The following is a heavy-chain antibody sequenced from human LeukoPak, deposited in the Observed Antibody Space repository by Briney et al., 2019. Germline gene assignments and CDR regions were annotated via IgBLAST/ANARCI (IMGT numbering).Heavy chain of an antibody. CDR3: ARDSNPGGYMDV. CDR2: INPNSGGT. CDR1: GYTFTAYY. V-gene: IGHV1-2*02. D-gene: IGHD2-8*01. J-gene: IGHJ6*03. Sequence: GASVKVSCKASGYTFTAYYIHWVRQAPGQGLEWMGWINPNSGGTSYAQKFQGRVTLTRDASISTAYMELSSLRSEDTAVYYCARDSNPGGYMDVWGKGTTVTVSS.